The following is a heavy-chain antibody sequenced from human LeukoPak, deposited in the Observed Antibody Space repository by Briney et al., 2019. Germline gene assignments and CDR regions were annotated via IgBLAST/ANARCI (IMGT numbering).Heavy chain of an antibody. D-gene: IGHD6-13*01. J-gene: IGHJ5*02. V-gene: IGHV4-34*01. CDR2: INHSGST. Sequence: PSETLSLTCAVYGGSFSGYYWSWIRQPPGKGLEWIGEINHSGSTNYNPSLKSRVTISVDTSKNQFSLKLSSVTAADTAVYYCAREEAAISSWYVWFDPWGQGTLVSVSS. CDR3: AREEAAISSWYVWFDP. CDR1: GGSFSGYY.